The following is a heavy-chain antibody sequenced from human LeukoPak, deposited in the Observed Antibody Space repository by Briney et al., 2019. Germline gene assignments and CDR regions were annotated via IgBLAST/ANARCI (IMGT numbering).Heavy chain of an antibody. Sequence: GGSLRLSCTASGFTFGDYAMSWVRQAPGKGLEWVGFIRSKAYGGTTEYAASVKGRFTISRDDSKSIAYLQMNSLKTEDTAVYYCTRDIYRSAGYWGQGTLVTVSS. CDR2: IRSKAYGGTT. J-gene: IGHJ4*02. V-gene: IGHV3-49*04. CDR1: GFTFGDYA. CDR3: TRDIYRSAGY. D-gene: IGHD1-26*01.